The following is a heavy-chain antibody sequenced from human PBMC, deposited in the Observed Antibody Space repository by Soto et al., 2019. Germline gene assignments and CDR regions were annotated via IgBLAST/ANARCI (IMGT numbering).Heavy chain of an antibody. CDR1: GFTFSSYA. V-gene: IGHV3-23*01. D-gene: IGHD3-22*01. J-gene: IGHJ4*02. CDR3: AKFSYDSSGYLFDY. Sequence: GGSLRLSCAASGFTFSSYAMSWVRQAPGKGLEWVSAISSSGGSTYYADSVKGRFAISRDNSKNTLYLQMNSLRAEDTAVYYCAKFSYDSSGYLFDYWGQGTLVTVSS. CDR2: ISSSGGST.